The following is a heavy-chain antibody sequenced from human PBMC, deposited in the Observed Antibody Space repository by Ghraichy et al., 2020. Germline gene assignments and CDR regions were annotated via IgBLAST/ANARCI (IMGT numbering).Heavy chain of an antibody. D-gene: IGHD4-17*01. V-gene: IGHV3-7*01. CDR1: GFTFSNYW. CDR3: ARYMTTMTNSCAFDI. Sequence: LSLTCAASGFTFSNYWMTWVRQAPGKGLEWMANVKHDGSEKYYVDSVKGRFTISRSNARNSLYLQMNSLRAEDTAVYYCARYMTTMTNSCAFDIWGQGTTVTVSS. CDR2: VKHDGSEK. J-gene: IGHJ3*02.